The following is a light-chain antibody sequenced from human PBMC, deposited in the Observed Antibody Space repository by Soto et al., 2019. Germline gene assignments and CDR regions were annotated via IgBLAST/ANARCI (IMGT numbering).Light chain of an antibody. CDR1: PSVSGSQ. Sequence: EIVLTQSPGTLSLSPGERATLSCRASPSVSGSQLTWYQQKPGQAPRLLIYGASSRATGIPDRFSGSGSRTDFTLTISRLEPEDFAVYYCQQYGSTPLTFGGGTKVEIK. V-gene: IGKV3-20*01. CDR3: QQYGSTPLT. CDR2: GAS. J-gene: IGKJ4*01.